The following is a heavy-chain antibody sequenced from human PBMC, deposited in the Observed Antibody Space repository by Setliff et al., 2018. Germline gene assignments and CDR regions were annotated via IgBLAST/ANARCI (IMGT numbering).Heavy chain of an antibody. D-gene: IGHD5-18*01. J-gene: IGHJ6*02. CDR1: GLSLSSTTYY. CDR3: ARDRTAYSYGLDV. Sequence: PSETLSLTCTVSGLSLSSTTYYWAWIRQSPGKGLEWIGYIYHNGNTNFNPSPKTRVTMSVDTSKNQFALNLRSVTAADSAVYYCARDRTAYSYGLDVWGQGTTVTVSS. CDR2: IYHNGNT. V-gene: IGHV4-61*01.